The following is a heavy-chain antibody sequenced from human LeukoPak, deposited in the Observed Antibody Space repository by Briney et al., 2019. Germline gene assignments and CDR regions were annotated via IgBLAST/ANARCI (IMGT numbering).Heavy chain of an antibody. D-gene: IGHD3-3*01. CDR2: ISSSGSTI. Sequence: GGSLRLSCTAYGFTFSDYYMSWIRQAPWKGLEWVSYISSSGSTIYYADSVKGRFTISRDNAKNSLYLQMNSLRAEDTAVYYCARDPPTTYDFWSGYSRFDYWGQGTLVSVSS. V-gene: IGHV3-11*04. CDR3: ARDPPTTYDFWSGYSRFDY. CDR1: GFTFSDYY. J-gene: IGHJ4*02.